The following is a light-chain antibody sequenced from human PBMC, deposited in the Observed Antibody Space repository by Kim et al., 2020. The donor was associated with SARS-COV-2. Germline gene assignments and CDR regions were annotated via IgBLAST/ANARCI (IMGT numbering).Light chain of an antibody. CDR3: QQYGIAPPYT. CDR1: QSVCSLC. CDR2: SVS. Sequence: SPGESAPLSCRTSQSVCSLCLAWYQQKPGQAPRLLIYSVSNRATGIPDRFSGSGSGTDFTLTISRLEPEDFAVYYCQQYGIAPPYTFGQGTKLEI. J-gene: IGKJ2*01. V-gene: IGKV3-20*01.